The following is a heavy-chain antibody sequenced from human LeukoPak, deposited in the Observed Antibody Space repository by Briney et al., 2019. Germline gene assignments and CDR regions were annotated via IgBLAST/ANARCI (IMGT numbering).Heavy chain of an antibody. D-gene: IGHD3-10*01. V-gene: IGHV1-2*06. CDR3: ARDMVTMVRGVNQLDY. CDR2: INPNSGGT. CDR1: GYTFTGYY. Sequence: ASVKVSCKASGYTFTGYYMHWVRQAPGQGLEWMGRINPNSGGTNYAQKFQGRVTTTRDTSISTAYMELSRLRSDDTAVYYCARDMVTMVRGVNQLDYWGQGTLVTVSS. J-gene: IGHJ4*02.